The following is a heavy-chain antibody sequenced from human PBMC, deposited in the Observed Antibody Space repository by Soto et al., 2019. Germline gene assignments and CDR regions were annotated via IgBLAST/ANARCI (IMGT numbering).Heavy chain of an antibody. Sequence: SXTLSLTGTVSGASVSGGSYFWSLVRQPPGKGLEWIGYFYYSGSTKYNPSLKSRVTILEDTSKNQFSLKLKSVTAADTAVYYCAREGRMGTFDYWGQGALVTVSS. CDR1: GASVSGGSYF. CDR2: FYYSGST. V-gene: IGHV4-61*01. CDR3: AREGRMGTFDY. D-gene: IGHD1-1*01. J-gene: IGHJ4*02.